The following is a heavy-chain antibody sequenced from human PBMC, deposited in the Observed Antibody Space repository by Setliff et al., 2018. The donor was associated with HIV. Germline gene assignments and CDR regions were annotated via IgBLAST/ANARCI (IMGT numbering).Heavy chain of an antibody. J-gene: IGHJ3*02. CDR3: ASSTYYYDSSGYYNAFDI. D-gene: IGHD3-22*01. V-gene: IGHV1-69*13. CDR1: GGTFSSYA. Sequence: SVKVFCKASGGTFSSYAISWVRQAPGQGLEWMGGIIPIFGTANYAQKFQGRVTITADESTSTAYMELSSLRSEDTAVYYCASSTYYYDSSGYYNAFDIRGQGTMVTVSS. CDR2: IIPIFGTA.